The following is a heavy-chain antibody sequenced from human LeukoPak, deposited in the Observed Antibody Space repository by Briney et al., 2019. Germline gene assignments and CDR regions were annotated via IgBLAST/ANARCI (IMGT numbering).Heavy chain of an antibody. CDR1: GGSISSSSYY. Sequence: SETLSLTCTVSGGSISSSSYYWGWIRQPPGKGLEWIGSIYHSGSTYYNPSLKSRVTISVDRSKNQFSLKLSSVTAADTAVYYCARAEYCSSTGCYTSTYWYFDLWGRGTLVTVSS. CDR3: ARAEYCSSTGCYTSTYWYFDL. V-gene: IGHV4-39*07. D-gene: IGHD2-2*02. CDR2: IYHSGST. J-gene: IGHJ2*01.